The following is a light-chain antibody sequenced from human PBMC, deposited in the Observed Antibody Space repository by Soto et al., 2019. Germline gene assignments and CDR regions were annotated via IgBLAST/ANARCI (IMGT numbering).Light chain of an antibody. J-gene: IGLJ1*01. V-gene: IGLV2-23*02. Sequence: QSPLTQPASVSGSPGQSITISCTGTSSNVGSYKLVSWYQQHTGKAPKLMIFEVNKRPSGVSNCFSGSKSGNTASLTISGLKVEDETDNYGFTSGGSTAYVVGTGTKVT. CDR1: SSNVGSYKL. CDR3: FTSGGSTAYV. CDR2: EVN.